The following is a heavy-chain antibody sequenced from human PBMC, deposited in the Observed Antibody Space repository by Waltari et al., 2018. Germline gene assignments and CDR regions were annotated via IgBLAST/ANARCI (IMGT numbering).Heavy chain of an antibody. CDR1: GGSIRGYY. CDR3: ARAIGGRTFDY. D-gene: IGHD1-26*01. V-gene: IGHV4-4*07. J-gene: IGHJ4*02. Sequence: QVQLQESGPGLVKPSGTLSLTCTVSGGSIRGYYWSWIRRPAGKGLGWIGRIYSSGSTNYNPSLKSRVTMSVDTSKNQFSLKLSSVTAADTAVYYCARAIGGRTFDYWGQGTLVTVSS. CDR2: IYSSGST.